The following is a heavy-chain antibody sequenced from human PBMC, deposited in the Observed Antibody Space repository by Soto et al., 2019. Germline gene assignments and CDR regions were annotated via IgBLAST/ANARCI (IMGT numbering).Heavy chain of an antibody. CDR1: GGSISSYY. D-gene: IGHD2-15*01. CDR3: ARSPGGSSHSENWFDP. Sequence: SETLSLTCIVSGGSISSYYWSWIRQPPGKGLEWIGYIYYSGSTSYNPSLKSRVTISVDTSKNHFSLKLSSVTAADTAMYYCARSPGGSSHSENWFDPWGQGTLVTVPQ. J-gene: IGHJ5*02. CDR2: IYYSGST. V-gene: IGHV4-59*01.